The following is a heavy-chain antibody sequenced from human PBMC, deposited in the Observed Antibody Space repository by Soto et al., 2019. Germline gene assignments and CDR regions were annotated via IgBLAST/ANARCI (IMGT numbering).Heavy chain of an antibody. CDR2: TYPGDSDT. J-gene: IGHJ4*02. CDR1: GYSFTGYW. Sequence: PGESLKISCTGSGYSFTGYWIGWVRQMPGKGLEWMGITYPGDSDTRYSPSFQGRVTITADESTSTAYMELSSLRSEDTAVYYCARKIVATGYDYWGQGTLVTVSS. D-gene: IGHD5-12*01. V-gene: IGHV5-51*01. CDR3: ARKIVATGYDY.